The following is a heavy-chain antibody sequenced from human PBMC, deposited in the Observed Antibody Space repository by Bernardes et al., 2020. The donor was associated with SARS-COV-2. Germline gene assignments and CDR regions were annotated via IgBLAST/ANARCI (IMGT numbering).Heavy chain of an antibody. CDR2: FDNDGRTT. J-gene: IGHJ4*02. CDR3: VRDRDKYEF. CDR1: GFTFSNYH. D-gene: IGHD3-16*01. Sequence: GGSLRLSCVASGFTFSNYHMHWVRRTPGKGLVWVSRFDNDGRTTPYADSVKGRLTVSRVNAKNTLYLQMNSLRAEDTAVYYCVRDRDKYEFWGQGTLVTVSS. V-gene: IGHV3-74*01.